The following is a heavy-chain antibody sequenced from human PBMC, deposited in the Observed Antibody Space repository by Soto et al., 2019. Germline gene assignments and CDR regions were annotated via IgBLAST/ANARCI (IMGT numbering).Heavy chain of an antibody. CDR2: IYYSGST. D-gene: IGHD3-3*01. Sequence: QVQLQESGPGLVKPSETLSLTCTVSGGSVSSGSYYWSWIRQPPGKGLEWIGYIYYSGSTNYNPSLKSRVTISVDTSKNLFSLKLSSVTAADTAVYYCARDFFRGDNYDFWSGNNYYGMDVWGQGTTVTVSS. CDR3: ARDFFRGDNYDFWSGNNYYGMDV. V-gene: IGHV4-61*01. J-gene: IGHJ6*02. CDR1: GGSVSSGSYY.